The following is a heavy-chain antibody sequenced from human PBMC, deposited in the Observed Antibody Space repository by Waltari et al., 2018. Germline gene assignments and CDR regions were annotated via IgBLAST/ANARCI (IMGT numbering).Heavy chain of an antibody. J-gene: IGHJ3*02. Sequence: QVQLQQWGAGLLKPSETLSLTCAVYGGSFSGYYWSWIRQPPRKGLEWIGELNHSGSTNYNPSLKSRVTISVDTSKNQFSLKLSSVTAADTAVYYCAREAPGDAFDIWGQGTMVTVSS. CDR1: GGSFSGYY. V-gene: IGHV4-34*01. CDR2: LNHSGST. CDR3: AREAPGDAFDI.